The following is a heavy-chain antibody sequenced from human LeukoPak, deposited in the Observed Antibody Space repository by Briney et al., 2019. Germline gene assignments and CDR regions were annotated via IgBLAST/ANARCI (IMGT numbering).Heavy chain of an antibody. CDR1: GGSIISSSYY. CDR3: ASLGIAAAVTVRYYYYMDV. V-gene: IGHV4-39*01. Sequence: SETLSLTCTVSGGSIISSSYYWGWIRQPPGKGLEWIGSIYYSGSTYYNPSLKSRVTISVDTSKNQFSLKLSCVNAADTAVYYCASLGIAAAVTVRYYYYMDVWGKGTTVTASS. J-gene: IGHJ6*03. CDR2: IYYSGST. D-gene: IGHD6-13*01.